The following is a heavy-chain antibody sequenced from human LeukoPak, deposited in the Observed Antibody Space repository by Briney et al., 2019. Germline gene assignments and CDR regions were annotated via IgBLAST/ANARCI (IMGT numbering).Heavy chain of an antibody. V-gene: IGHV4-59*01. CDR1: GGSISSYY. Sequence: PSETLSLTCTVSGGSISSYYWSWIRQPPGKGLEWIGNIYDSGSTSYNPSLKSRVTISVDTSKNQCSLKLSSVTAADTAVYYCARQSGTGNTRLDYWGQGTLVTVSS. J-gene: IGHJ4*02. CDR3: ARQSGTGNTRLDY. D-gene: IGHD1-7*01. CDR2: IYDSGST.